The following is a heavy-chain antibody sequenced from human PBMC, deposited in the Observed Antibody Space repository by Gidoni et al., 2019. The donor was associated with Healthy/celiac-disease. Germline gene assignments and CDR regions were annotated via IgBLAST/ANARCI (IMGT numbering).Heavy chain of an antibody. Sequence: QVQLVESGGGVVQPGGSLRLSCAASGFTFSSYGMHWVRQAPGKGLEWVAVISYDGSNKYYADSVKGRFTISRDNSKNTLYLQMNSLRAEDTAVYYCAKAGPYYYDSSGYTLDFDYWGQGTLVTVSS. J-gene: IGHJ4*02. CDR2: ISYDGSNK. D-gene: IGHD3-22*01. CDR1: GFTFSSYG. CDR3: AKAGPYYYDSSGYTLDFDY. V-gene: IGHV3-30*18.